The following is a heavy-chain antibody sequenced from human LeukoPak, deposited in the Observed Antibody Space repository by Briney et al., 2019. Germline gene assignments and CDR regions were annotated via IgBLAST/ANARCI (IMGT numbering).Heavy chain of an antibody. V-gene: IGHV3-23*01. Sequence: PGGSLRLSCAASGFTFSSYVMTWVRQAPGKGLEWVSDVSGISVDTSYADSVKGRFTFSRNNSKNTLYLQLHSLRAEDTAVYYWARGHIGWYYFDYWGQGTLVTVSS. CDR2: VSGISVDT. D-gene: IGHD6-19*01. CDR1: GFTFSSYV. J-gene: IGHJ4*02. CDR3: ARGHIGWYYFDY.